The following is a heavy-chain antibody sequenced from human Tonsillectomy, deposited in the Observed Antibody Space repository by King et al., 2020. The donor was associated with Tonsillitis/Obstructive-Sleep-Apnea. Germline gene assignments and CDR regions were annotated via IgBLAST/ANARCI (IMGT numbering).Heavy chain of an antibody. CDR1: GFTFDDYA. CDR3: AKGKRPLIDSFDS. CDR2: ISWNSGNI. V-gene: IGHV3-9*01. J-gene: IGHJ4*02. D-gene: IGHD2-21*01. Sequence: VQLVESGGDLVQPGGSLRLSCAASGFTFDDYAMSWVRQAPGKGLEWVSGISWNSGNIDYADSVKGRFTISRDNAKNSLYLQMNSLRAEDTALYYCAKGKRPLIDSFDSGGQEPLAPV.